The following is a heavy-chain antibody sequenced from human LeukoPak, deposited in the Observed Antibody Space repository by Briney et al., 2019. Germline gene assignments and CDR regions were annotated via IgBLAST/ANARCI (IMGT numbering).Heavy chain of an antibody. J-gene: IGHJ4*02. CDR3: RILSLGWDY. Sequence: SETLSLTCTVSGGSISSYYWSWIRQPPGKGLEWIGEINHSGSTNYNPSLKSRVTISVDTSKNQFSLKLSSVTAADTAVYYCRILSLGWDYWGQGTLVTVSS. CDR2: INHSGST. D-gene: IGHD2/OR15-2a*01. V-gene: IGHV4-34*01. CDR1: GGSISSYY.